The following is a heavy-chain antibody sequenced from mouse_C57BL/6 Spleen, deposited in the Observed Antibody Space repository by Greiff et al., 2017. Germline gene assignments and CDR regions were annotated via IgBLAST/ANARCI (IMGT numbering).Heavy chain of an antibody. CDR1: GYTFTSYW. J-gene: IGHJ1*03. Sequence: VQLQQPGAELVMPGASVKLSCKASGYTFTSYWMHWVKQRPGQGLEWIGEIDPSDRYTNYNQKFKGKSTLTVDKSSSTAYIQLISLTSEDSAVYYCARRDGYPYWYFDVWGTGTTVTGSS. CDR3: ARRDGYPYWYFDV. V-gene: IGHV1-69*01. CDR2: IDPSDRYT. D-gene: IGHD2-3*01.